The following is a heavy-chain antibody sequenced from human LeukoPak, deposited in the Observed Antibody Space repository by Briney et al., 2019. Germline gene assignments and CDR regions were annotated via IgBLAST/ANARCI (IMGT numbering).Heavy chain of an antibody. J-gene: IGHJ4*02. CDR2: ISYDGSNK. CDR1: RFTFSSYG. Sequence: GGSLRLSCAASRFTFSSYGMHWVRQAPGKGLEWVAVISYDGSNKYYADSVKGRFTISRDNSKNTLYLQMNSLRAEDTAVYYCAKGREYSGSYFDYWGQGTLVTVSS. D-gene: IGHD1-26*01. V-gene: IGHV3-30*18. CDR3: AKGREYSGSYFDY.